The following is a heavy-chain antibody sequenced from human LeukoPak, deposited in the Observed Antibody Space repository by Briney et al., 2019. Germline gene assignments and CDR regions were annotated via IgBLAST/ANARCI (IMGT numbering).Heavy chain of an antibody. CDR2: VSSGGAST. CDR1: GFTFSTYA. Sequence: GGSLRLSCAASGFTFSTYAMTWVRQAPGKGLEWVSSVSSGGASTFYADSVKGRFTISRDNSKNTLYLQMNSLRAEDTAVYYCAKEGSSWYDYFDYWGQGTLVTVSS. V-gene: IGHV3-23*01. D-gene: IGHD6-13*01. J-gene: IGHJ4*02. CDR3: AKEGSSWYDYFDY.